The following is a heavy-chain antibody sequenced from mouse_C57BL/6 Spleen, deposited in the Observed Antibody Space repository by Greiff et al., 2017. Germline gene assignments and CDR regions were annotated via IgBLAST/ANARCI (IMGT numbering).Heavy chain of an antibody. CDR2: IYPGDGDT. V-gene: IGHV1-80*01. J-gene: IGHJ1*03. CDR3: ARGITTVVASGYFDV. Sequence: LQESGAELVKPGASVKISCKASGYAFSSYWMNWVKQRPGKGLEWIGQIYPGDGDTNYNGKFKGKATLTADKSSSTAYMQLSSLTSEDSAVXFCARGITTVVASGYFDVWGTGTTVTVSS. CDR1: GYAFSSYW. D-gene: IGHD1-1*01.